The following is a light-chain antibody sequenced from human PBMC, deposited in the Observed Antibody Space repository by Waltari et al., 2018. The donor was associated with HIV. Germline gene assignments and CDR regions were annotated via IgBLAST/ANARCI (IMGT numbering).Light chain of an antibody. CDR2: DVR. V-gene: IGLV2-14*03. Sequence: QSALTQPASVSGSPGQSITISCTGTSSDVGGYNYVSWYQQHPGKAPKLMIYDVRNRPSGVSSRFSGSKSGNTASLTISGLQAEDEADYYCSSYTSSSALYVVFGGGTKLTVL. CDR1: SSDVGGYNY. J-gene: IGLJ2*01. CDR3: SSYTSSSALYVV.